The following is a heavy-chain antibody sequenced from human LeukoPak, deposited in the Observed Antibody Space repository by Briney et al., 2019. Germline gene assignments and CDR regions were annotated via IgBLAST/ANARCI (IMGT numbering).Heavy chain of an antibody. V-gene: IGHV3-23*01. D-gene: IGHD3-16*01. CDR1: GFTFSSYA. Sequence: PGGSLRLSCAASGFTFSSYAMSWVRQAPGKGLEWVSAISGSGGSTFYADSVRGRFIISRDNSKNTVYLQMNSLRAEDTALYYCAKDNDYTYNYFDYWGQGTLVTVSS. J-gene: IGHJ4*02. CDR2: ISGSGGST. CDR3: AKDNDYTYNYFDY.